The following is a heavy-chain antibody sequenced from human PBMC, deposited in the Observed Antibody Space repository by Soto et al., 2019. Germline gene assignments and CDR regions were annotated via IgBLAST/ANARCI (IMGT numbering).Heavy chain of an antibody. J-gene: IGHJ4*02. D-gene: IGHD3-22*01. V-gene: IGHV1-58*01. CDR1: GFTFTSSA. CDR2: IVVGSGNT. Sequence: SVKVSCKASGFTFTSSAVQWVRQARGQRLEWIGWIVVGSGNTNYAQKFQERVTITRDMSTSTAYMELSSLRSEDTAVYYCAADHYYDSSGYYYWGQGTLVTVSS. CDR3: AADHYYDSSGYYY.